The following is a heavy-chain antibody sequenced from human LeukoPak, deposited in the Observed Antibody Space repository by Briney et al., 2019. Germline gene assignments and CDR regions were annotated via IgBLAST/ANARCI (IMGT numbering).Heavy chain of an antibody. CDR2: IWYDGSNK. D-gene: IGHD6-6*01. J-gene: IGHJ4*02. Sequence: PGGSLRLSCAASGFTSSSYDMHWVRQAPGKGLEWVAVIWYDGSNKHYADSVKGRFTISRDNSKNTLSLQMNSLRAEDTAVYYCARALYSNSFYFDYWGQGILVTASS. CDR1: GFTSSSYD. CDR3: ARALYSNSFYFDY. V-gene: IGHV3-33*01.